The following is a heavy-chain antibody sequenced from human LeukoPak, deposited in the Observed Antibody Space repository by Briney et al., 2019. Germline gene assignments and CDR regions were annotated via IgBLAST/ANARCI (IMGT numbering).Heavy chain of an antibody. CDR2: INHSGST. Sequence: MSSETLSLTCAVYGGSFSGYYWSWIRQPPGKGLEWIGEINHSGSTNYNPSLKSRVTISVDTSKNQFSLKLSSVTAADTAVYYCARDNYYYGSGSYYNGFDYWDQGTLVTVSS. D-gene: IGHD3-10*01. J-gene: IGHJ4*02. CDR3: ARDNYYYGSGSYYNGFDY. CDR1: GGSFSGYY. V-gene: IGHV4-34*01.